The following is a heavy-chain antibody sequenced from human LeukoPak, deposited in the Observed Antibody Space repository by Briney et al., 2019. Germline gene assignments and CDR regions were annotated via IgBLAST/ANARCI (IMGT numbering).Heavy chain of an antibody. D-gene: IGHD6-19*01. CDR2: ISSSSSYI. CDR1: GFTFSSYS. J-gene: IGHJ4*02. Sequence: GGSLRLSCAASGFTFSSYSMNWVRQAPGKGLEWVSSISSSSSYIYYADSVKGRFTISRDNAKNSLYLQMNSLRAEDTAVYYCARGLQYSSGWAPFGYWGQGTLVTVSS. CDR3: ARGLQYSSGWAPFGY. V-gene: IGHV3-21*01.